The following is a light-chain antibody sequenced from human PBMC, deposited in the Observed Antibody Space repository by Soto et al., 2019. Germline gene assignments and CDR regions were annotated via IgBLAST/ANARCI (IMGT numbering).Light chain of an antibody. V-gene: IGLV2-8*01. CDR3: SSYGGSDNLI. CDR2: EVR. Sequence: QSALTQPPSASGSPGQSVTISCTGTSNDLGGYNYVSWYQHHPGKAPKLIIYEVRERPSGVPDRFSGSKSGNTASLTVSGLQAEDEADYYCSSYGGSDNLIFGGGTKLNVL. CDR1: SNDLGGYNY. J-gene: IGLJ2*01.